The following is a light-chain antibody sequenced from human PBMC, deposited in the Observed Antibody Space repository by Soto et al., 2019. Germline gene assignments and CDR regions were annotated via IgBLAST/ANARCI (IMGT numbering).Light chain of an antibody. Sequence: IVMTQSPDSLAVSLGERATINCKSSQSVLHSSNNKNYLAWYQQKSGQPPKLLIYWASTRESGVPDRFSGSGSGTDFTLTISSLQAEDVAVYYCQQYYSTPRTLGHGTKVDIK. CDR3: QQYYSTPRT. CDR1: QSVLHSSNNKNY. CDR2: WAS. J-gene: IGKJ1*01. V-gene: IGKV4-1*01.